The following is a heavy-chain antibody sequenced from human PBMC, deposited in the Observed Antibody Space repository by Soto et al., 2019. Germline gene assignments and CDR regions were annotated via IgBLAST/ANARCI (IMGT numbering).Heavy chain of an antibody. CDR1: GYIFTSYG. Sequence: ASVKVSCKASGYIFTSYGISWVRQAPGQGLEWMGWISAYNGNTKYAQNLQGRVTLTTDTSTYTAYMELRSLQSDDTAVYYCARDFGSDLSAPGAGFDSCGQGAMVTVSS. J-gene: IGHJ4*02. V-gene: IGHV1-18*01. D-gene: IGHD3-3*01. CDR2: ISAYNGNT. CDR3: ARDFGSDLSAPGAGFDS.